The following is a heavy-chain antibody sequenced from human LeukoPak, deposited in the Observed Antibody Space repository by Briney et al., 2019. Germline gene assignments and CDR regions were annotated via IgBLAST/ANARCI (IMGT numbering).Heavy chain of an antibody. CDR3: ARGRDGYNYYFDY. V-gene: IGHV1-69*05. CDR1: GYSFTSYA. D-gene: IGHD5-24*01. J-gene: IGHJ4*02. CDR2: IIPIFGTA. Sequence: SVKVSCKASGYSFTSYAISWVRQAPGQGLEWMGRIIPIFGTANYAQKFQGRVTITTDESTSTAYMELSSLRSEDTAVYYCARGRDGYNYYFDYWGQGTLVTVSS.